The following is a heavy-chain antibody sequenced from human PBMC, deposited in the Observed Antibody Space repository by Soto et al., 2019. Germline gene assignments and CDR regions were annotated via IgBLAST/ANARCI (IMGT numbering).Heavy chain of an antibody. CDR1: GFSFSSYW. CDR3: ASDLSHRADV. J-gene: IGHJ6*02. V-gene: IGHV3-74*01. CDR2: MNEDASTN. Sequence: PGGSLRLSCADCGFSFSSYWMHWVRQAPGKGLVWFSRMNEDASTNDYADSVKGRFTISRDNAKNTLYLQMNSLRCADTAGYYCASDLSHRADVWGQGSTVTVSS.